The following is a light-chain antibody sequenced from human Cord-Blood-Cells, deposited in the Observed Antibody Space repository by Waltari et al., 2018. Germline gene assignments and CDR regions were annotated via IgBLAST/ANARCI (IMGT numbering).Light chain of an antibody. Sequence: QSALTQPPSASGSPGQSVTISCPGTSSDVGGYNYVSWSQQHPGKAPKLMIYEVSKRPSGVPDRFSGSKSGNTASLTVSGLQAEDEADYYCSSYAGSNNLGVVFGGGTKLTVL. J-gene: IGLJ2*01. CDR3: SSYAGSNNLGVV. CDR1: SSDVGGYNY. CDR2: EVS. V-gene: IGLV2-8*01.